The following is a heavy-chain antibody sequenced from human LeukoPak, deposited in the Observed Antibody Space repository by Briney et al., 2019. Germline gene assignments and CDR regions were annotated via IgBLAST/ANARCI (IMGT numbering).Heavy chain of an antibody. Sequence: PSETLSLTCAVYGGSFSGHYWSWIRQPPGTGLEWLGEINHSGSTNYNPSLKSRVTISVDTSKNQFSLKLSSVTAADTAVYYCARGSNYDYVWGSYRRFDYWGQGTLVTVSS. CDR1: GGSFSGHY. CDR3: ARGSNYDYVWGSYRRFDY. V-gene: IGHV4-34*01. J-gene: IGHJ4*02. CDR2: INHSGST. D-gene: IGHD3-16*02.